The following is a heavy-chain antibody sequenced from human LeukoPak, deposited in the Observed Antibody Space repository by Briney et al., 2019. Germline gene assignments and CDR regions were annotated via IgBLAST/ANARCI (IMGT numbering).Heavy chain of an antibody. D-gene: IGHD3-9*01. CDR3: AKDMRFDWTPYYFDY. CDR2: ISGSGGST. J-gene: IGHJ4*02. CDR1: GFTFSSYA. V-gene: IGHV3-23*01. Sequence: GGSLRLSCVASGFTFSSYAMSWVRQAPGKGLEWVSAISGSGGSTYYADSVKGRFTISRDNSKNTLYLQMNSLRAEDTAVYYCAKDMRFDWTPYYFDYWGQGTLVTVSS.